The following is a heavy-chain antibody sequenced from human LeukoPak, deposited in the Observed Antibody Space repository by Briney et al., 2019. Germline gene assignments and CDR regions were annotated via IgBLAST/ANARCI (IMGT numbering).Heavy chain of an antibody. V-gene: IGHV4-59*04. CDR2: ASYSGGT. CDR3: ATAEWEYFYFDS. D-gene: IGHD1-26*01. CDR1: GGSISSYY. J-gene: IGHJ4*02. Sequence: PSETLSLTCSVSGGSISSYYWNWIRQPPGKGLEWIGFASYSGGTYYNPSLMSRITISVDRSQNQFSLRMRDVTAADTAVNFCATAEWEYFYFDSWGQGALVAVSS.